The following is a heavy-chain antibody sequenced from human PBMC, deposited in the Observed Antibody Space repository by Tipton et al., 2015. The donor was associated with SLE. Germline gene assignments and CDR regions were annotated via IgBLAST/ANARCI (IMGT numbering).Heavy chain of an antibody. CDR2: INHRGDS. V-gene: IGHV4-34*01. J-gene: IGHJ3*02. Sequence: TLSLTCAVHGGSFSVYYWSWIRQPPEKGLEWIGEINHRGDSNYNPSLKSRVAISLDTSKTQFSLRLSSVTAADTASYFCARGGKTTSFTRAFDIWGQGTMVTVSS. CDR3: ARGGKTTSFTRAFDI. CDR1: GGSFSVYY. D-gene: IGHD2-2*01.